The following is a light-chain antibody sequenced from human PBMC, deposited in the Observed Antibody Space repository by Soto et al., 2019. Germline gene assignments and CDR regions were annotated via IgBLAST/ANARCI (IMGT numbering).Light chain of an antibody. CDR1: SSDIGAYDY. CDR2: EVN. CDR3: FPFTTTITHV. Sequence: QSALTQPPSLSGSPGQSITISCTGTSSDIGAYDYVSWFQQHPGKAPKLMISEVNNRPSGVSNRFSGSKSGNTAYLTISGLQVEDEAEYFCFPFTTTITHVLGTGTKV. J-gene: IGLJ1*01. V-gene: IGLV2-14*01.